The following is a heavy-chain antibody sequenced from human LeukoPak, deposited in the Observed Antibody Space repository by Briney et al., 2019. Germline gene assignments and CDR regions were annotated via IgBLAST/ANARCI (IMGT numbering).Heavy chain of an antibody. CDR2: IWYDGSNK. D-gene: IGHD2-2*01. J-gene: IGHJ6*04. Sequence: GGSLRLSCAASGFTFSSYGMQWVRQAPGKGLEWGAVIWYDGSNKYYPATVKGRFTISRDNSKNTLYLQMNSLRAEDTAVYYCAGGTPTKGMDVWGKGTTVTVSS. V-gene: IGHV3-33*01. CDR3: AGGTPTKGMDV. CDR1: GFTFSSYG.